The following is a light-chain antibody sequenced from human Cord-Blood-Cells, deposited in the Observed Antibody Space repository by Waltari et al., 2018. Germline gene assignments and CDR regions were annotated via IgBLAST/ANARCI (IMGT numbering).Light chain of an antibody. CDR1: QRVSSSY. J-gene: IGKJ1*01. V-gene: IGKV3-20*01. CDR3: QQYGSSQWT. Sequence: EIVLTQSPGTLPLSPGERATLSCSASQRVSSSYFAWYQQKPGQAPRLLIYGASSRATGIPDRCSGSGSGTDFTLTMSRLEPEDFAVYYCQQYGSSQWTFREGTKVEIK. CDR2: GAS.